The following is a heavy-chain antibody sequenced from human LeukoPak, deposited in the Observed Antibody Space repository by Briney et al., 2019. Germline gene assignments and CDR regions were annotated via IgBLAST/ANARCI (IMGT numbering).Heavy chain of an antibody. CDR3: ASVVPAASMAFDP. D-gene: IGHD2-2*01. J-gene: IGHJ5*02. CDR1: GYSISSSNW. V-gene: IGHV4-28*01. Sequence: SDTLSLTCAVSGYSISSSNWWGWNRQPPGKGLEWIGYIYYSGSTYYNPSLKSRVTMSVDTSKNQFSLKLSSVTAVDTAVYYCASVVPAASMAFDPWGQGTLVTVSS. CDR2: IYYSGST.